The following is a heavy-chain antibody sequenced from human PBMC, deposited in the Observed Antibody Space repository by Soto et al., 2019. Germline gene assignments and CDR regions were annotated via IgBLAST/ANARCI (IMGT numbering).Heavy chain of an antibody. V-gene: IGHV4-31*03. CDR2: IYYSGST. CDR3: ARRGSDYYYYGMDV. J-gene: IGHJ6*02. Sequence: LLNLSLPCTVSGGSIRSGGYYWSWIRQQPEKSLEWIGYIYYSGSTYYNPSLKSRVTISVDTSKNQFSLKLSSETAADTVVYYCARRGSDYYYYGMDVWGQGNTVTVSS. CDR1: GGSIRSGGYY. D-gene: IGHD6-25*01.